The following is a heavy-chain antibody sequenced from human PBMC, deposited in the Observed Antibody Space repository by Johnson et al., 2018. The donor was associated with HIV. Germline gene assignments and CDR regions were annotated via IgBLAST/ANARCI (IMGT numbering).Heavy chain of an antibody. CDR3: ARDSTAGPDKGLDYVGAYDI. CDR1: GFTVSRNY. D-gene: IGHD4-17*01. V-gene: IGHV3-66*02. Sequence: VQLVESGGGLVQPGGSLRLSCAASGFTVSRNYMNWVRQAPGKGLEWVSVIYSGGSTYYADSVKGRFTISRDNSKNTLYLQMNSLRAGDTAVYYCARDSTAGPDKGLDYVGAYDIWGQGTM. CDR2: IYSGGST. J-gene: IGHJ3*02.